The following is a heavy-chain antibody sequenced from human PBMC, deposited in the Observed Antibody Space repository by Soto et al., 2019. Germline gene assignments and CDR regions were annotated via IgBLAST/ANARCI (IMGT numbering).Heavy chain of an antibody. V-gene: IGHV3-33*08. Sequence: GSLRLSCAASGFTFSSYGMHWVRQAPGKGLEWVAVIWYDGSNKYYADSVKGRFTISRDNSKNTLYLQMNSLRAEDTAVYYCARAAEQLVRYYYYGMDVWGQGTTVTVSS. CDR1: GFTFSSYG. J-gene: IGHJ6*02. CDR3: ARAAEQLVRYYYYGMDV. D-gene: IGHD6-6*01. CDR2: IWYDGSNK.